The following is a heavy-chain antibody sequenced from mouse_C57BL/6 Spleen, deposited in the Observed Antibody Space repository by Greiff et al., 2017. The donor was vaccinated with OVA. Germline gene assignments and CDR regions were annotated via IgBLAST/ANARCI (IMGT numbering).Heavy chain of an antibody. J-gene: IGHJ1*03. CDR3: TRSNYSGWYFDV. CDR2: IDPENGDT. D-gene: IGHD2-5*01. V-gene: IGHV14-4*01. Sequence: EVQLQQSGAELVRPGASVKLSCTASGFNIKDYYMHWVKQRPEQGLEWIGWIDPENGDTEYASKFQGKATITADTSSNTAYLQLSSLTSEDTAVYCCTRSNYSGWYFDVWGKGTTVTVSS. CDR1: GFNIKDYY.